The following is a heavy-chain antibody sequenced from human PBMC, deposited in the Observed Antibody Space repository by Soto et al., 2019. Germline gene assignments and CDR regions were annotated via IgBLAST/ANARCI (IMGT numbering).Heavy chain of an antibody. J-gene: IGHJ4*02. CDR1: GFTFSNYA. CDR3: AKDAVSGDGIWLLDS. V-gene: IGHV3-23*01. Sequence: PGGSLRLSCAASGFTFSNYAMTWARQAPGKGLEWVSSLLRSGSTTYYADSVKGRFTISSDKSANSLYLQMDSLRAEDTAVYYCAKDAVSGDGIWLLDSWGQGTVVTVSS. CDR2: LLRSGSTT. D-gene: IGHD4-17*01.